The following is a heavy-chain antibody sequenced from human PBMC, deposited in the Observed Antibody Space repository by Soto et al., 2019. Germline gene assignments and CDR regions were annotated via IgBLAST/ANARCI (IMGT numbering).Heavy chain of an antibody. V-gene: IGHV4-31*03. Sequence: NPSETLSLTCTVSGGSISSGGYYWCWIRQHPGKGQEWIGYIYYSGSTYYNPSLKSRVTISVDTSKNQFSLKLSSVTAADSAVYYCARDSLRALSNPFDIWGQGTMGTGSS. CDR3: ARDSLRALSNPFDI. D-gene: IGHD4-17*01. J-gene: IGHJ3*02. CDR1: GGSISSGGYY. CDR2: IYYSGST.